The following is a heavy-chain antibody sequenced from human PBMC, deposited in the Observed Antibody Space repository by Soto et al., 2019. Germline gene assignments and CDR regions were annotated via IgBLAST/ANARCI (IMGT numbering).Heavy chain of an antibody. Sequence: QVQLVQSGAEVKKPGSSVTVSCKASGGTFSSYTISWVRQAPGQGLEWMAGISPIFGTPIYAQKFQDGVTITSDDSTMTAYMEMNRLTSEDTAVYYCARVVVGSRLSRDYWGQGTLVTISS. CDR2: ISPIFGTP. V-gene: IGHV1-69*01. CDR1: GGTFSSYT. CDR3: ARVVVGSRLSRDY. J-gene: IGHJ4*02. D-gene: IGHD1-26*01.